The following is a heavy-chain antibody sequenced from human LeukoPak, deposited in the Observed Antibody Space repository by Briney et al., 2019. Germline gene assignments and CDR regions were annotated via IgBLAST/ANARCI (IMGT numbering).Heavy chain of an antibody. Sequence: GRSLRLSCAASGFTFSSCGMHWVRQAPGKGLEWVAVIWYDGSNKYYAGSVKGRFTISRDNSKNTLYLQMNSLRAEDTAVYYCARGDLYGDYVILNWGQGTLVTVSS. CDR2: IWYDGSNK. V-gene: IGHV3-33*01. CDR1: GFTFSSCG. CDR3: ARGDLYGDYVILN. D-gene: IGHD4-17*01. J-gene: IGHJ4*02.